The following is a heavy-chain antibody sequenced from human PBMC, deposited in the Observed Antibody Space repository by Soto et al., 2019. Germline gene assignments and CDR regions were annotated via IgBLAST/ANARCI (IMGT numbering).Heavy chain of an antibody. D-gene: IGHD3-22*01. J-gene: IGHJ4*02. CDR3: ARVADYYDGDY. CDR1: GGTFSSYT. V-gene: IGHV1-69*02. Sequence: QVQLVQSGAEVKKPGSSVKVSCKASGGTFSSYTISWVRQAPGQGLEWMGRIIPILGIANYAQKFQGRVTITADKSTSTAYMELSSLRSEDTAVYYCARVADYYDGDYWGQGTLVTVSS. CDR2: IIPILGIA.